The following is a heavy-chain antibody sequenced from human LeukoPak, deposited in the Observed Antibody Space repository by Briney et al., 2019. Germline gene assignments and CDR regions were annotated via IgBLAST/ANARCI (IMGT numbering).Heavy chain of an antibody. CDR3: ARGLRGQWLVVGY. CDR1: GGSISSYY. D-gene: IGHD6-19*01. V-gene: IGHV4-59*01. CDR2: IYYSGST. Sequence: PSETLSLTCTVSGGSISSYYWSWIRQPPGKGLEWIGYIYYSGSTNYNPSLKSRVTISVDTSRNQFSLKLSSVTAADTAVYYCARGLRGQWLVVGYWGQGTLVTVSS. J-gene: IGHJ4*02.